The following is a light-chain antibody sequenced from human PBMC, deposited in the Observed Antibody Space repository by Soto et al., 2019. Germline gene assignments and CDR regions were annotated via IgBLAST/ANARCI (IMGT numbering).Light chain of an antibody. CDR2: AAS. CDR3: EQYNSYPFT. J-gene: IGKJ4*01. V-gene: IGKV1-16*02. CDR1: RGISNY. Sequence: DIQMTQSPSSLSASVGDRVTITCRASRGISNYLAWFQQKPGKAPESLIYAASSLQSGVPSKFSGSGSGTDFTLTISSLQPEDFATYYCEQYNSYPFTFGGGTKVEMK.